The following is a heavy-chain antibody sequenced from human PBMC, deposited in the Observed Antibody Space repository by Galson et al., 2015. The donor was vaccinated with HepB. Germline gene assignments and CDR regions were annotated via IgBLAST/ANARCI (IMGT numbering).Heavy chain of an antibody. CDR3: VRDRDYHESGIYYDAYDI. Sequence: SLRLSCAASGFAFSRFAMHWVRQAPGKGLEWVAVILSGGNNKDYIDSVKGRYTVSRDNSRKTLHLEMNSLRAEDTAVYFCVRDRDYHESGIYYDAYDIWGRGTVVTVSS. CDR1: GFAFSRFA. V-gene: IGHV3-30-3*01. J-gene: IGHJ3*02. CDR2: ILSGGNNK. D-gene: IGHD3-22*01.